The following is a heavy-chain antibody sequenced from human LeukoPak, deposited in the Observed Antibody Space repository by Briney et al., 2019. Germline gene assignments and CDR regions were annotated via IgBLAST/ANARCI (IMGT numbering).Heavy chain of an antibody. Sequence: GGSLRLSCAASGFTFSSHGMNWVRQAPGKGLEWVSGISPSGGITYYTDSVKGRFTISRDNSKNTVSLQMNGLRGDATAVYYCAKDDAWGRYKDWGQGTLVTVSS. CDR3: AKDDAWGRYKD. CDR1: GFTFSSHG. V-gene: IGHV3-23*01. D-gene: IGHD3-16*01. CDR2: ISPSGGIT. J-gene: IGHJ1*01.